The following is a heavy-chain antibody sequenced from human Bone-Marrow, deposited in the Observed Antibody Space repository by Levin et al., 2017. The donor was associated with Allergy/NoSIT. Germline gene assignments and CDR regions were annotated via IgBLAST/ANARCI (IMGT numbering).Heavy chain of an antibody. J-gene: IGHJ4*02. D-gene: IGHD6-19*01. CDR2: IKQDGSEK. V-gene: IGHV3-7*01. CDR1: GFTFSSYW. CDR3: ARDLVAGTGFFDY. Sequence: GESLKISCAASGFTFSSYWMSWVRQAPGKGLEWVANIKQDGSEKYYVDSVKGRFTISRDNAKNSLYLQMNSLRAEDTAVYYCARDLVAGTGFFDYWGQGTLVTVSS.